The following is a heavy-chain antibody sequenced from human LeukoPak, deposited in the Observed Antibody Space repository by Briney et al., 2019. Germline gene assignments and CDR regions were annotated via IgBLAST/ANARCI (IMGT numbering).Heavy chain of an antibody. V-gene: IGHV3-21*01. D-gene: IGHD6-19*01. Sequence: PGGPLRFSCAASGFSLGCCAMSWVRQAPGKGLEWVSSITDSGTYIYYAESVKGRFTSSRDNAKNSLYLQMNSLRAEDTAVYYCARDASGWSRDVWGQGTTVTVSS. J-gene: IGHJ6*02. CDR3: ARDASGWSRDV. CDR1: GFSLGCCA. CDR2: ITDSGTYI.